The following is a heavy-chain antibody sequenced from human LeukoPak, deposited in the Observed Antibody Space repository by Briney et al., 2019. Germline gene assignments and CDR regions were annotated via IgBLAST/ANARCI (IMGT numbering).Heavy chain of an antibody. CDR3: AKDVSFRDGYTVDY. J-gene: IGHJ4*02. D-gene: IGHD5-24*01. CDR1: GFTFSDYA. Sequence: PGGSLRLSPAPSGFTFSDYAMLTVREAPRRGLGRVSGISWNSGSIGYADSVKGRFTISRDNAKNSLYLQMNSLRAEDMALYYCAKDVSFRDGYTVDYWGQGTLVTVSS. V-gene: IGHV3-9*03. CDR2: ISWNSGSI.